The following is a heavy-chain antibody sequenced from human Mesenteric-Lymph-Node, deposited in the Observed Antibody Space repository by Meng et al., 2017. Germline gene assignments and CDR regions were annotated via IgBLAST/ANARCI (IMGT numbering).Heavy chain of an antibody. Sequence: SETLSLTCIISGDSISNHYWSWIRRPPGKGLEWIGYISHSGSTNYNSSLKSRVTMSVDTSKNHFSLKLNSVTAADTAMFYCARRPLVNVDDFTGLGYDGFDLWGQGTMVTVSS. V-gene: IGHV4-59*11. D-gene: IGHD2-8*02. J-gene: IGHJ3*01. CDR3: ARRPLVNVDDFTGLGYDGFDL. CDR2: ISHSGST. CDR1: GDSISNHY.